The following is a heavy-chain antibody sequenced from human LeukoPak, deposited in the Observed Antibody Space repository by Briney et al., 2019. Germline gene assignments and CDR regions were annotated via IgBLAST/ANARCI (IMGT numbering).Heavy chain of an antibody. J-gene: IGHJ4*01. Sequence: TGRSLRLSCAASGFTFEDYAMHWVRQAPGKGLEWVSGITWNSGDIGYADSVKGRFTISRDNSKNSPYLQMNSLRPEDTALYYCAKLTVPSSPDLSYWGHGTQVTVSS. CDR3: AKLTVPSSPDLSY. V-gene: IGHV3-9*01. D-gene: IGHD4-17*01. CDR2: ITWNSGDI. CDR1: GFTFEDYA.